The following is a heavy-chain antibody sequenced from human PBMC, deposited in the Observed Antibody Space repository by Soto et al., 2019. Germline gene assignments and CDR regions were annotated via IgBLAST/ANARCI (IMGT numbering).Heavy chain of an antibody. CDR1: GGSISGSSYY. Sequence: SETLSLTCTVSGGSISGSSYYWGWIRHPPGKGLEWIGAIYYTGRTYYKPSLKSRVTISVDTSKNQFSLKLNSVSAADTAVYYCASGGEGSIAVAGWGQGTLVTVSS. CDR3: ASGGEGSIAVAG. CDR2: IYYTGRT. D-gene: IGHD6-19*01. V-gene: IGHV4-39*01. J-gene: IGHJ4*02.